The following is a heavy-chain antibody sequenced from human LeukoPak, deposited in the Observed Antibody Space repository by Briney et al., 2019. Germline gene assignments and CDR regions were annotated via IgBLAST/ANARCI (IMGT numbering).Heavy chain of an antibody. V-gene: IGHV5-51*01. CDR2: IYPGDSDT. Sequence: GASLKISCKGSGYSFTSYWIGWVRQMPGKGLEWMGIIYPGDSDTRYSPFFQGQVTISADKSISTAYLQWSSLKASDTAMFYCARCLTATSFDYWGQGTLVTVSS. D-gene: IGHD2-21*02. J-gene: IGHJ4*02. CDR1: GYSFTSYW. CDR3: ARCLTATSFDY.